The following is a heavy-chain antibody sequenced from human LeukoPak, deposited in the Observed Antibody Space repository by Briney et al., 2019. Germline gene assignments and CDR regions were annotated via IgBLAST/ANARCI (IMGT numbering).Heavy chain of an antibody. D-gene: IGHD2-15*01. Sequence: SETLSLTCTVSGGSISSYYWSWIRQPPGKGLEWIGYIYHSGSTNYNPSLKSRVTISVDTSKNQFSLKLSSVTAADTAVYYCARDSLLGNYFDYWGQGTLVTVSS. CDR3: ARDSLLGNYFDY. CDR1: GGSISSYY. J-gene: IGHJ4*02. CDR2: IYHSGST. V-gene: IGHV4-59*01.